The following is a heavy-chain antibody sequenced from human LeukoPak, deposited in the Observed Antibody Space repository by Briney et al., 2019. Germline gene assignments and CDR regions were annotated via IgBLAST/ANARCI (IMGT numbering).Heavy chain of an antibody. CDR3: ARAPKITMVRGVIFNCFDY. D-gene: IGHD3-10*01. Sequence: GGSLRLSCAASGFTFSSYAMHWVRQAPGKGLEWVAVISYDGSNKYYADSVKGRFTISRDNSKNTLYLQMNSLRAEDTAVYYCARAPKITMVRGVIFNCFDYWGQGTLVTVSS. J-gene: IGHJ4*02. CDR2: ISYDGSNK. CDR1: GFTFSSYA. V-gene: IGHV3-30*04.